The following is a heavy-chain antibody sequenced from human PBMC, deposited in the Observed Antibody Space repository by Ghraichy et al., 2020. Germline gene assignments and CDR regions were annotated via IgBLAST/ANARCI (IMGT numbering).Heavy chain of an antibody. CDR3: ASDRGPLLVVVPAARAFFAY. Sequence: ASVKVSCKASGYTFTSYGISWVRQAPGQGLEWMGWISAYNGNTNYAQKLQGRVTMTTDTSTSTAYMERRSLRSDDTAGYYCASDRGPLLVVVPAARAFFAYWGQGTLVTVSS. D-gene: IGHD2-2*01. CDR1: GYTFTSYG. CDR2: ISAYNGNT. J-gene: IGHJ4*02. V-gene: IGHV1-18*01.